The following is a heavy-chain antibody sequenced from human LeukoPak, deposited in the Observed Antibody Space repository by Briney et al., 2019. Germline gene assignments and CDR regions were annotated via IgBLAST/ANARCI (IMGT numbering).Heavy chain of an antibody. CDR3: ATAPPRGYSYGYDWFDP. V-gene: IGHV1-24*01. Sequence: ASVKVSCKVSGYTLTELSMHWVRQAPGKGLEWMGGFDPEDGETIYAQKFQGRVTMTEDTSTDTAYMELSSLRSEDTAVYYCATAPPRGYSYGYDWFDPWGQGTLVTVSS. D-gene: IGHD5-18*01. J-gene: IGHJ5*02. CDR2: FDPEDGET. CDR1: GYTLTELS.